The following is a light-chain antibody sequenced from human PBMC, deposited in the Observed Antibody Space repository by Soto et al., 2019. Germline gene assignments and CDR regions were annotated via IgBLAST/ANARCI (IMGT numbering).Light chain of an antibody. CDR2: DAS. CDR1: QNINAW. CDR3: QQHQSYST. Sequence: DIKMTQSPSSLSASVGASVTITCRTSQNINAWLAWYQQRPGQAPKLLIYDASTVQSGVPSRFSGSGSGTDFTLTISSLQPDDVATYYCQQHQSYSTLGQGTKVDIK. J-gene: IGKJ1*01. V-gene: IGKV1-5*01.